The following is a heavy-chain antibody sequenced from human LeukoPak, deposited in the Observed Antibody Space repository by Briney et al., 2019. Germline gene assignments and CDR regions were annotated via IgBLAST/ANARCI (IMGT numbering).Heavy chain of an antibody. Sequence: PGGSLRLSCAASGFTFSSYAMHWVRQAPGKGLEYVSAISSNGGSTYYANSVKGRFTISRDNAKNSLYLQMNSLRAEDTAVYYCASAAEYYDFWSGYYRGYYYMDVWGKGTTVTVSS. CDR1: GFTFSSYA. D-gene: IGHD3-3*01. J-gene: IGHJ6*03. CDR3: ASAAEYYDFWSGYYRGYYYMDV. V-gene: IGHV3-64*01. CDR2: ISSNGGST.